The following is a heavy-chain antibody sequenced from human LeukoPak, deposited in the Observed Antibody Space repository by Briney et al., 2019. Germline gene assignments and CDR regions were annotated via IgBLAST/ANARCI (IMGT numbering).Heavy chain of an antibody. Sequence: GGSLRLSCAASGFIFSSSEMNWVRQAPGKGLEWVSYISSGGSTIYYADSVKGGFTISRDNAKNSLYLQMNSLRAEDRAVYYCASEDYWGQGTLVTVSS. J-gene: IGHJ4*02. V-gene: IGHV3-48*03. CDR1: GFIFSSSE. CDR3: ASEDY. CDR2: ISSGGSTI.